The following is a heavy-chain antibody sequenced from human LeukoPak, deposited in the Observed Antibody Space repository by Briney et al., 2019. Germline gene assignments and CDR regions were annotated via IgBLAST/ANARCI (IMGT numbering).Heavy chain of an antibody. CDR3: ARVRDRSGYFYDFDY. Sequence: PSETLSLTCTVSVGATSSYYWSWIRQPPGTGLEWIGYIHYTGSTNYNPSLKSRVSISVDTSKNQYSLKLSYVTAADTAVYYLARVRDRSGYFYDFDYCGHRTLVTVSS. D-gene: IGHD3-22*01. CDR1: VGATSSYY. V-gene: IGHV4-59*01. J-gene: IGHJ4*01. CDR2: IHYTGST.